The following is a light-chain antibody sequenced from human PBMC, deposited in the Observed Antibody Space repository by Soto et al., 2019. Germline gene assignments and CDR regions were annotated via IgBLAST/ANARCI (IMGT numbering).Light chain of an antibody. V-gene: IGLV2-11*01. CDR1: SSDVGGYNF. CDR2: DVT. J-gene: IGLJ3*02. Sequence: QSALTQPRSVSGSPGQSVTIFCTGTSSDVGGYNFVSWYQQLPGKAPKLMIYDVTKRPSGVPDRFSGSKSGNTASLTISGLQAEDEADYYCSSHAGTYPGVFGGGTKLTVL. CDR3: SSHAGTYPGV.